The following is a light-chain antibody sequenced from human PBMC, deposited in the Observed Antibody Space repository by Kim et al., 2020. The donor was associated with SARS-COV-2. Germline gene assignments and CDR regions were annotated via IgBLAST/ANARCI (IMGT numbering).Light chain of an antibody. CDR1: NIGIKG. CDR2: YDT. V-gene: IGLV3-21*04. J-gene: IGLJ2*01. CDR3: QVWDSSSYQVV. Sequence: PGKTARITCGGNNIGIKGVHCGQQKPGQAPVLVIFYDTDRPAGIHERLSGSNSGNTATLTISRVEAGDEADYYCQVWDSSSYQVVFGGGTQLTVL.